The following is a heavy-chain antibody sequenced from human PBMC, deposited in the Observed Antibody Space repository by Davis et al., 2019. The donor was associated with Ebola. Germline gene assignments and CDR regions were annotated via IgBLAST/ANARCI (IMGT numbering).Heavy chain of an antibody. CDR2: IRSKANSYAT. J-gene: IGHJ4*02. Sequence: GESLKISCAASGFTFSGSAMHWVRQASGKGLEWVGRIRSKANSYATAYAASGKGRFTISRDDSKNTAYLQMNSLKTEDTAVYYCTGAPRGYSYGYGGDYWGQGTLVTVSS. V-gene: IGHV3-73*01. CDR1: GFTFSGSA. CDR3: TGAPRGYSYGYGGDY. D-gene: IGHD5-18*01.